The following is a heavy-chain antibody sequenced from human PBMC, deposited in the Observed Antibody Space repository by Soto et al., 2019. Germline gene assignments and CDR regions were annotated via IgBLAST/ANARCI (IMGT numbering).Heavy chain of an antibody. D-gene: IGHD3-3*01. V-gene: IGHV4-59*01. J-gene: IGHJ5*02. CDR1: GGSISSYY. Sequence: PSETLSLTCTVSGGSISSYYWSWIRQPPGKGLEWIGYIYYSGGTNYNPSLKSRVTISVDTSKNQFSLKLSSVTAADTAMYYCARHPGITIFGVVSPVWFDPWGQGTLVTVSS. CDR2: IYYSGGT. CDR3: ARHPGITIFGVVSPVWFDP.